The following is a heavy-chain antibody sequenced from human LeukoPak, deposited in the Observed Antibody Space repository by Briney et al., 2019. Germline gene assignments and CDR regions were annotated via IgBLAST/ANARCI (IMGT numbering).Heavy chain of an antibody. Sequence: GGSLRLSCAASGFTFSSYEMNWVRQAPGKGLEWVSYISSSGSTIYYADSVKGRFTISRDNAKNSLYLQMNSLRAEDTAVYYCARDYYYDSSGYLTPVDYWGQGTLVTISS. V-gene: IGHV3-48*03. CDR1: GFTFSSYE. J-gene: IGHJ4*02. CDR2: ISSSGSTI. D-gene: IGHD3-22*01. CDR3: ARDYYYDSSGYLTPVDY.